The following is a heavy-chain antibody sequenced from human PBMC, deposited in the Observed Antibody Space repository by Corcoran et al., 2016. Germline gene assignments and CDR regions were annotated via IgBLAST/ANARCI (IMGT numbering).Heavy chain of an antibody. CDR3: VREGTAGV. CDR1: GYIFTSYN. J-gene: IGHJ6*02. Sequence: QVPLVQSGAEVKKSGASVKVSCEAFGYIFTSYNVHWVGQAPGQRPEWMGWISAAYGNAEYSQKFQGRVTFTRDTSASTAHMELSSLTFEDTAVYYCVREGTAGVWGQWTTVTVSS. CDR2: ISAAYGNA. D-gene: IGHD1-1*01. V-gene: IGHV1-3*01.